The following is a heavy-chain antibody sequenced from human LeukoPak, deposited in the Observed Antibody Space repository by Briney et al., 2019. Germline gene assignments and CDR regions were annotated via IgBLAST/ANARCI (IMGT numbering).Heavy chain of an antibody. Sequence: SETLSLTCAVYGGSFRGYYWSWIRQPPGKGLEWIGEINHSGSTNYNPSLKSRVTISVDTSKNQFSLKLSSVTAADTAVYYCARRESSDAFDIWGQGTMVTVSS. CDR1: GGSFRGYY. V-gene: IGHV4-34*01. CDR3: ARRESSDAFDI. J-gene: IGHJ3*02. CDR2: INHSGST.